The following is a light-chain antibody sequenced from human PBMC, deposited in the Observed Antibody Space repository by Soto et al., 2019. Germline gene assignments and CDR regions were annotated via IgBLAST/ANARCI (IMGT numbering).Light chain of an antibody. Sequence: DLQLTQSPSSLSASVGDRVTITCRASQTILKYVNWYQKKPGQAPKLLIYDASTLPSGIPSRFSGSGFGTDFTLTIGSLQPEDFATYYCQQSYAIVTFGQGTRLEIK. V-gene: IGKV1-39*01. J-gene: IGKJ5*01. CDR1: QTILKY. CDR3: QQSYAIVT. CDR2: DAS.